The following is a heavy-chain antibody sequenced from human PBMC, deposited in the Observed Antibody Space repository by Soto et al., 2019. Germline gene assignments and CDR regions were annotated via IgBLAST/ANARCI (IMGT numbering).Heavy chain of an antibody. CDR3: ARVQPNSPDYYYFGMDV. D-gene: IGHD7-27*01. CDR2: INYSGTS. J-gene: IGHJ6*02. Sequence: PSETLSLTCTVSGGSIRSGDYYWSWIRQPPGKGLEWIGYINYSGTSHFNPSLKSRVTISLDASMNQFSLSLNSVTAADTAVYYCARVQPNSPDYYYFGMDVWGQGTTVTVSS. CDR1: GGSIRSGDYY. V-gene: IGHV4-30-4*01.